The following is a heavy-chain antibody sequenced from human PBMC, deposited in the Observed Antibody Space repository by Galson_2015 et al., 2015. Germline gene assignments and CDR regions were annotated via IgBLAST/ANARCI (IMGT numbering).Heavy chain of an antibody. V-gene: IGHV3-48*03. J-gene: IGHJ5*02. CDR2: ISRSGDTI. Sequence: SLRLSCAASGFTFSSYEMNWVRQAPGKGLEWISFISRSGDTIYYADSVKGRFTISRGNAKNSLYLQMNSLRAEDTAIYYCARDDPNYGNNWFDPWGQGTLVTVSS. CDR1: GFTFSSYE. CDR3: ARDDPNYGNNWFDP. D-gene: IGHD4-17*01.